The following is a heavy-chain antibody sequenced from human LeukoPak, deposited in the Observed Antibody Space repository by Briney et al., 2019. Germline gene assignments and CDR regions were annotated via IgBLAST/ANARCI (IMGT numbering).Heavy chain of an antibody. CDR2: IYYSGST. V-gene: IGHV4-39*01. CDR1: AGFIGSSSYF. CDR3: ASARSSGGFDY. Sequence: PSETLSLTCTLSAGFIGSSSYFWGWIRQPPGKGLEWIGSIYYSGSTYYNTTLRSRVTMTVDTPKNKFSMKLSCVTAADTAVYYCASARSSGGFDYWGQGTLVTVSS. J-gene: IGHJ4*02. D-gene: IGHD6-19*01.